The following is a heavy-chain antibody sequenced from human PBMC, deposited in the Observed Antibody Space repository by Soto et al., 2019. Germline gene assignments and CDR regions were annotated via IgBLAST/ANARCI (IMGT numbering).Heavy chain of an antibody. CDR3: AKELGYMTTVGDAFDI. CDR1: GFTFSSYG. Sequence: QVQLVESGGGVVQPGRSLRLSCAASGFTFSSYGMHWVRQAPGKGLEWVAVISYDGSNKYYADSVKGRFTISRDNSKNTLYLQMNSLRAEDTAVYYCAKELGYMTTVGDAFDIWGQGTMVTVSS. V-gene: IGHV3-30*18. CDR2: ISYDGSNK. J-gene: IGHJ3*02. D-gene: IGHD4-17*01.